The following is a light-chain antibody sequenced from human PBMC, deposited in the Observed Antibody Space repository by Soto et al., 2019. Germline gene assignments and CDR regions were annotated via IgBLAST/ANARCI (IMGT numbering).Light chain of an antibody. CDR1: QGISSY. V-gene: IGKV1-39*01. CDR3: QQSYSTPIT. Sequence: DIQMTQSPSSLSASVGDRVTITCRASQGISSYLSWYQQKAGKAPKFLIYAAYSLQRGVQSRFSGRGSGTDFNLTISSLQPEDFATYYCQQSYSTPITFVQGTRLEIK. CDR2: AAY. J-gene: IGKJ5*01.